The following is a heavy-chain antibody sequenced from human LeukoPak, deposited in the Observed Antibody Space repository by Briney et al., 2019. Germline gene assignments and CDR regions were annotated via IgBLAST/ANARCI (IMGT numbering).Heavy chain of an antibody. CDR1: GYTFSDYC. J-gene: IGHJ4*02. CDR3: ARARDYYDSSGYDY. Sequence: GASVKVSCKASGYTFSDYCMHWVRQAPGQGLEWMGRINPNSGGTNYAQKFQGRVTMTRDTSISTAYMELSGLRSDDTAVYYCARARDYYDSSGYDYWGQGTLVTVSS. CDR2: INPNSGGT. D-gene: IGHD3-22*01. V-gene: IGHV1-2*06.